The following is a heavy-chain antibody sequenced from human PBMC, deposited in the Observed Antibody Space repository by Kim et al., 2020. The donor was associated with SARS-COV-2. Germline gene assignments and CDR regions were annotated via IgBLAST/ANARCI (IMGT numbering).Heavy chain of an antibody. D-gene: IGHD2-15*01. Sequence: GGSLRLSCAASGFTFSSYSMNWVRQAPGKGLEWVSSISSSSSYIYYADSVKGRFTISRDNAKNSLYLQMNSLRAEDTAVYYCARVTTSPVAAKVDYFDYWGQGTLVTVSS. CDR2: ISSSSSYI. CDR3: ARVTTSPVAAKVDYFDY. V-gene: IGHV3-21*01. CDR1: GFTFSSYS. J-gene: IGHJ4*02.